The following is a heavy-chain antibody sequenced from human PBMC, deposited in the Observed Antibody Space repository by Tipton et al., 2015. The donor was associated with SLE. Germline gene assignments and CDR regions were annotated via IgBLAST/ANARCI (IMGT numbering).Heavy chain of an antibody. CDR2: ISDSGST. Sequence: TLSLTCTVSGGGSISNFYWTWMRQPPGEGLEWIGCISDSGSTKYNPSLESRATISVDTAKTQFSLNLMSVTAADSAVYYCARERMADRFARGAGNWFGPWGQGGLVTVPP. J-gene: IGHJ5*02. CDR1: GGGSISNFY. V-gene: IGHV4-59*01. CDR3: ARERMADRFARGAGNWFGP. D-gene: IGHD5-24*01.